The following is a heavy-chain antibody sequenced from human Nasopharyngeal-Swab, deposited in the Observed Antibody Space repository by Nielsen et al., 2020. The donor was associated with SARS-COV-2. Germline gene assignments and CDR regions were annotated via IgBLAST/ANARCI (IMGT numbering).Heavy chain of an antibody. CDR3: ATEPAMVRGGWFDP. CDR1: GYTLTELS. CDR2: FDPEDGET. V-gene: IGHV1-24*01. J-gene: IGHJ5*02. D-gene: IGHD3-10*01. Sequence: ASVKVSCKVSGYTLTELSMHWVRQAPGKGLEWMGGFDPEDGETIYAQKFQGRVTMTGDTSTDTAYMELSSLRSEDTAVYYCATEPAMVRGGWFDPWGQGTLVTVSS.